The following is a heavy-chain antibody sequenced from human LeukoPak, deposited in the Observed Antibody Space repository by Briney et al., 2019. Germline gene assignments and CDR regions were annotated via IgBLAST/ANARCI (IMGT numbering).Heavy chain of an antibody. CDR3: ARDGEYSSSGAFDI. D-gene: IGHD6-6*01. CDR1: GFSVINNY. V-gene: IGHV3-53*01. CDR2: IYSGGRT. Sequence: GGSLRLSCAASGFSVINNYMSWVRQAPGKGLEWASVIYSGGRTYYADSVKGRFTISRDNSKNTLNLQMNSLRAEDTAVYYCARDGEYSSSGAFDIWGQGTMVTVSS. J-gene: IGHJ3*02.